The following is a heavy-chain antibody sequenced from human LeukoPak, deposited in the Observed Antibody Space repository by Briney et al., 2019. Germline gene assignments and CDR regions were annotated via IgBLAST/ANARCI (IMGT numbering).Heavy chain of an antibody. CDR2: SYYSGNT. V-gene: IGHV4-39*01. Sequence: SETLSLTCTVSGGSITSSSYYWGWIRQPPGKGLESIGNSYYSGNTYYNPSLKRRVTISVDTSKNQFSLKLSSVTAADTAVYYCARFTRRGGLNWFDTWGQGTLVTVSS. CDR3: ARFTRRGGLNWFDT. D-gene: IGHD3-22*01. CDR1: GGSITSSSYY. J-gene: IGHJ5*02.